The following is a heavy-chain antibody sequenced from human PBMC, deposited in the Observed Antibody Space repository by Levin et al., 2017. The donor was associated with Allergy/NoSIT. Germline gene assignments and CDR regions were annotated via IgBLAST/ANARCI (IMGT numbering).Heavy chain of an antibody. CDR2: GNGDGTDT. D-gene: IGHD1-26*01. J-gene: IGHJ4*02. CDR3: ARSQYSGSHMDY. CDR1: GFTFSSYW. V-gene: IGHV3-74*01. Sequence: LSLTCVASGFTFSSYWMHWVRQVPGKGLVWVSRGNGDGTDTSYADSVKGRFTCSRDNAKKTLYLQMSSLSAEDTAIYYCARSQYSGSHMDYWGQGILVTVSS.